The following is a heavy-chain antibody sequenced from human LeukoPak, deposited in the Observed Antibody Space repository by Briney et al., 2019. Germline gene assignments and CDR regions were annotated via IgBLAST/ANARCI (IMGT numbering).Heavy chain of an antibody. V-gene: IGHV1-2*02. CDR1: GYTFTGYY. D-gene: IGHD3-22*01. J-gene: IGHJ5*02. CDR2: INPNSGGT. CDR3: ATTEVYYYDSSGYDWFDP. Sequence: ASVKVSCKASGYTFTGYYMHWVRQAPGQGLEWMGWINPNSGGTNYAQKFQGRVTMTRDTSISTAYMELSRLRSDDTAVYYCATTEVYYYDSSGYDWFDPWGQGTLVTVSS.